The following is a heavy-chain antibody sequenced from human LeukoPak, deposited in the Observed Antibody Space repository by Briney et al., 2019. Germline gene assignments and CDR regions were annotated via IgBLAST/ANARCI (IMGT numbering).Heavy chain of an antibody. J-gene: IGHJ4*02. CDR3: ARIGHEDYYFDY. Sequence: SETLSLTCTGSGGSISSYYWSWIGQPPGKGLAWIGYIYYSGSTNYNPSLKSRVTISVDTSKNQFSLKLSSVTAADTAVYYCARIGHEDYYFDYWGQGTLVTVSS. V-gene: IGHV4-59*01. CDR2: IYYSGST. CDR1: GGSISSYY.